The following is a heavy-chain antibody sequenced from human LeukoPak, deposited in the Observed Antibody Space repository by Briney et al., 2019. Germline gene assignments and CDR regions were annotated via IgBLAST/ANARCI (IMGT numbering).Heavy chain of an antibody. D-gene: IGHD2-2*01. J-gene: IGHJ4*02. V-gene: IGHV3-23*01. Sequence: QAGGSLRLSCAASGFTFSSFAMSWVRRAPGKGLEWVSTITDSGDTTYSADSVKGRFTISRDNSKNTLYLQMNSLRAEDTAVYYCAKDGALSTSWYFYCDYWGQGTLVTVSS. CDR1: GFTFSSFA. CDR2: ITDSGDTT. CDR3: AKDGALSTSWYFYCDY.